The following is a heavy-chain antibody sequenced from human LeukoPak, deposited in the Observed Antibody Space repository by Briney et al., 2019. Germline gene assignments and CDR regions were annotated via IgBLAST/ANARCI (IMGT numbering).Heavy chain of an antibody. CDR3: ARGDYGDYGFFDY. V-gene: IGHV3-48*01. J-gene: IGHJ4*02. CDR1: GFTFSSYS. Sequence: GGSLRLSCAASGFTFSSYSMNWVRQAPGKGLEWVSYISSSFGTVYYADSVKGRFTISRDNAKNSLYLQMNSLRAEDTAVYYCARGDYGDYGFFDYWGQGTLVTV. CDR2: ISSSFGTV. D-gene: IGHD4-17*01.